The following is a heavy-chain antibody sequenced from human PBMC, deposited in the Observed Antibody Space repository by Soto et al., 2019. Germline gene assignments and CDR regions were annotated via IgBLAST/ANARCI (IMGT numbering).Heavy chain of an antibody. CDR2: MDPNSGNT. CDR1: GYTFTSYD. V-gene: IGHV1-8*01. D-gene: IGHD5-12*01. Sequence: ASVKVSCKASGYTFTSYDINWVRQATGQGLEWMGWMDPNSGNTGYAQKFQGRVTMTRNTSISTAYMELSSLRSEDTAVYYCARRYSGYDFYPLWYYYGMDVWGKGTTVTGSS. CDR3: ARRYSGYDFYPLWYYYGMDV. J-gene: IGHJ6*04.